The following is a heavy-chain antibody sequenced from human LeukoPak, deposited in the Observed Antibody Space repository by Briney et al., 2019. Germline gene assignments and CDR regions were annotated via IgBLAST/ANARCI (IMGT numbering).Heavy chain of an antibody. CDR3: ARLGPVNKDHYIDV. Sequence: GGSLRLFCAASGCTFSSYEMNWVRQAPGKGLEWVSYISSSGSTIYYADSVKGRFTISRDNADNSLYLQMNSLGAEDTAVYFCARLGPVNKDHYIDVGGKGTTVTISS. V-gene: IGHV3-48*03. J-gene: IGHJ6*03. CDR1: GCTFSSYE. CDR2: ISSSGSTI. D-gene: IGHD4-17*01.